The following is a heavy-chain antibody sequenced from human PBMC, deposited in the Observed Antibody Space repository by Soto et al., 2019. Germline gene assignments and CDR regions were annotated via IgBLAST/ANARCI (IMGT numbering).Heavy chain of an antibody. D-gene: IGHD3-3*01. CDR3: ASYYDFWSGPRGWFDP. J-gene: IGHJ5*02. V-gene: IGHV4-39*01. CDR1: GGSISSSSYY. Sequence: QLQLQESGPGLVKPSETLSLTCTVSGGSISSSSYYWGWIRQPPGKGLEWIGSIYYSGSTYYNPSLKSRVTISVDTYKNQFSLKLSSVTAADTAVYYCASYYDFWSGPRGWFDPWGQGTLVTVSS. CDR2: IYYSGST.